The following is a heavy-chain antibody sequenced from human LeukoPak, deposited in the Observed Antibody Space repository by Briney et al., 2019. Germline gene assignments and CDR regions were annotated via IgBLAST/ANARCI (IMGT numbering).Heavy chain of an antibody. Sequence: GGSLRLSCAASGFTFSGYAMSWVRQAPGKGLEWVSAISGSGGSTYYADSVKGRFTISRDNSKNTLYLQMNSLRAEDTAVYYCAKDAVTIFGVVPSYYYMDVWGKGTTVTVSS. CDR3: AKDAVTIFGVVPSYYYMDV. CDR1: GFTFSGYA. J-gene: IGHJ6*03. D-gene: IGHD3-3*01. CDR2: ISGSGGST. V-gene: IGHV3-23*01.